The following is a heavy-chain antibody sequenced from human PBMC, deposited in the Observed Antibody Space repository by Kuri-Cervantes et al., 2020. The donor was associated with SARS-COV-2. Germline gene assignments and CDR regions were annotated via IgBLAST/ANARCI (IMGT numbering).Heavy chain of an antibody. CDR1: GGSFSGYY. Sequence: SETLSLTCAVYGGSFSGYYWSWIRQPPGKGLEWIGEINHSGSTNYNPSLKSRISISVDTSENQFSLRLLSMTAADTAVYYCARHIAAAGNFDYWGQGTLVTVSS. CDR3: ARHIAAAGNFDY. D-gene: IGHD6-13*01. J-gene: IGHJ4*02. V-gene: IGHV4-34*01. CDR2: INHSGST.